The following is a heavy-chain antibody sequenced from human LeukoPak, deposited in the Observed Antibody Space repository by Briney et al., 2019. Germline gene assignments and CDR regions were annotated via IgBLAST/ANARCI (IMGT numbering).Heavy chain of an antibody. J-gene: IGHJ4*02. CDR3: ARESYNWNDYYFDY. CDR2: ISSSSSTI. Sequence: GGSLRLSCAASGFTFSSYSMNWVRQAPGKGLEWVSYISSSSSTIYYADSVKGRFTISRDNAKNSLYLQMNSLRAEDTAVYYCARESYNWNDYYFDYWGQGTLVTVSS. D-gene: IGHD1-1*01. V-gene: IGHV3-48*04. CDR1: GFTFSSYS.